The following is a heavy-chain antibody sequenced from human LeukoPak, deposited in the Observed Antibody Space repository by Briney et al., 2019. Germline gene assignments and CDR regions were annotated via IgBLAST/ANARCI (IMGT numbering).Heavy chain of an antibody. CDR1: GGSIDLSRYWS. J-gene: IGHJ5*02. D-gene: IGHD3-16*02. V-gene: IGHV4-61*02. Sequence: SETLSLTCTVSGGSIDLSRYWSWSWIRQPAGKGLEWIGRIFSSGNTDYNASLKSRVTISLDMSKNQFSLKLRSVTAADTAVYYCARGLSFDDVWGSYRRYNWFDPWGQGTLVTVSS. CDR3: ARGLSFDDVWGSYRRYNWFDP. CDR2: IFSSGNT.